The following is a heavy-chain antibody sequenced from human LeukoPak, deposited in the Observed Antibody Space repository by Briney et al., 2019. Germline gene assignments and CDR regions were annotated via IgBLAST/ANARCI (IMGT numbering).Heavy chain of an antibody. CDR3: AKSGSIWYYFDY. Sequence: GGSLRLSCVASGFTFSSYGMSWVRQAPGKGLEWVSAIAGSGGSTEYADSVKGRFTISRDNSKNTLYLQMNSLRAEDTAVYYCAKSGSIWYYFDYWGQGTLVTVAS. J-gene: IGHJ4*02. CDR2: IAGSGGST. V-gene: IGHV3-23*01. CDR1: GFTFSSYG. D-gene: IGHD6-13*01.